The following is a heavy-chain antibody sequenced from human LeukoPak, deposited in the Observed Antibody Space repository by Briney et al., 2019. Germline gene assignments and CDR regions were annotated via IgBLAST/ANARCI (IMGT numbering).Heavy chain of an antibody. D-gene: IGHD5/OR15-5a*01. CDR1: GFTFDDYA. CDR2: ISWNSGSI. Sequence: QPGRSLRLSCAASGFTFDDYAMHWVRQAPGKGLEWVSGISWNSGSIGYADSVKGRFTISRDNAKNSLYLQMNSLRAEDTALYYCAKDSTVSRFYYFDYWGQGTLVTVSS. V-gene: IGHV3-9*01. J-gene: IGHJ4*02. CDR3: AKDSTVSRFYYFDY.